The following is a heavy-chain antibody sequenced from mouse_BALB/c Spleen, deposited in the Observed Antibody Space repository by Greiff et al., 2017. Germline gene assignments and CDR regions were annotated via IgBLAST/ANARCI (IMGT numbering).Heavy chain of an antibody. CDR2: IDPSDSYT. CDR3: TRNRYDDY. V-gene: IGHV1S127*01. CDR1: GYTFTSYW. D-gene: IGHD2-14*01. Sequence: QVQLQQPGAELVKPGASVKMSCKASGYTFTSYWMHWVKQRPGQGLEWIGVIDPSDSYTSYNQKFKGKATLTVDTSSSTAYMQLSSLTSEDSAVYYCTRNRYDDYWGQGTTLTVSS. J-gene: IGHJ2*01.